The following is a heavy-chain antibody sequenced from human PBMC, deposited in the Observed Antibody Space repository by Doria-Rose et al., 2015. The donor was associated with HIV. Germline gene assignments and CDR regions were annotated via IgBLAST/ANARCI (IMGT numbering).Heavy chain of an antibody. CDR1: GVSLSSPGMG. CDR3: ARIKSSRWYHKYYFDF. Sequence: QVTLKEFGPVLVKPTETLALTCTVSGVSLSSPGMGVSWTRQPPGKALEWLANIFSDDERSYNTSLKSRLTISRGTSKSQVVLTMTDMDPVDTATYYCARIKSSRWYHKYYFDFWGQGTLVIVSA. J-gene: IGHJ4*02. V-gene: IGHV2-26*01. CDR2: IFSDDER. D-gene: IGHD6-13*01.